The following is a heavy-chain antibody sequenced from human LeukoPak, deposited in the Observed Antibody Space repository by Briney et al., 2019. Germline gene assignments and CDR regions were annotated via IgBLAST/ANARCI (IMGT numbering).Heavy chain of an antibody. D-gene: IGHD4-17*01. CDR2: INHSGST. CDR1: GGSFSGYY. CDR3: ASRSTTVTPYYFDY. J-gene: IGHJ4*02. Sequence: SGTLSLTCAVYGGSFSGYYWSWIRQPPGKGLEWIGEINHSGSTNYNPSLKSRVTISVDTSKNQFSLKLSSVAAADTAVYYCASRSTTVTPYYFDYWGQGTLVTVSS. V-gene: IGHV4-34*01.